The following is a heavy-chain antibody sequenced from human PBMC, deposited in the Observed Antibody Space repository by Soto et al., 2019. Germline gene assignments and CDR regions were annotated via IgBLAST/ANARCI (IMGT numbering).Heavy chain of an antibody. V-gene: IGHV4-39*02. Sequence: QLQLQESGPGLLRPSETLSLTCTVSGGSIGSSSYYWGWIRQPPGKGLEWIGNIYYSGNTFYNPSLKSRVTTSVDTSKNHFYPHLTSVTAADTAIFYCASIAAPGTTHFDYWGQGTLVTVSS. CDR3: ASIAAPGTTHFDY. J-gene: IGHJ4*02. D-gene: IGHD6-13*01. CDR2: IYYSGNT. CDR1: GGSIGSSSYY.